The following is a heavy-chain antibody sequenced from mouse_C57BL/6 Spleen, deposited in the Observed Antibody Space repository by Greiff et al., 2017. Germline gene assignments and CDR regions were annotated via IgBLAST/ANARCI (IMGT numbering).Heavy chain of an antibody. V-gene: IGHV14-4*01. J-gene: IGHJ2*01. CDR2: IDPENGDT. CDR1: GFNIKADY. CDR3: TLYYRGY. D-gene: IGHD2-12*01. Sequence: EVMLVESGAELVRPGASVKLSCTASGFNIKADYMHWVKQRPEQGLEWIGWIDPENGDTEYASKFQGKATITADTSSNTAYLQLSSLTSEDTAVYYCTLYYRGYWGQGTTLTVSS.